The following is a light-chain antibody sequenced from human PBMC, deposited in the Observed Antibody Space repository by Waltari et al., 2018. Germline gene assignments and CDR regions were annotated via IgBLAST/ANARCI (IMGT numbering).Light chain of an antibody. CDR1: NSNIGNNY. V-gene: IGLV1-51*01. J-gene: IGLJ3*02. Sequence: QSVLTQPRSVSAAPGQKVTISCSGSNSNIGNNYVAWYQQLPGTAPKLLIYDNSERPSGIPDRFSGSKSGTSATLDITGLQTGDEADYYCATWDSSLSALFGGGTKLTVL. CDR3: ATWDSSLSAL. CDR2: DNS.